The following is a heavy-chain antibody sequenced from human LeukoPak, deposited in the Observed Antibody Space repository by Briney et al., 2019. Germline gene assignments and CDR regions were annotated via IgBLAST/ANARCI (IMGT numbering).Heavy chain of an antibody. CDR2: IYYSGRT. V-gene: IGHV4-59*01. J-gene: IGHJ4*02. D-gene: IGHD5-18*01. CDR3: ARGQKYRNGYTVTELGSGYFAY. Sequence: SETLSLTCTVSGGSISSYYWNWIRQTPGKGLEWIGYIYYSGRTNYNPSLKSRVTISIDTSKNQFSLTLSSVTTADAAVYYCARGQKYRNGYTVTELGSGYFAYWGQGTLVTVSS. CDR1: GGSISSYY.